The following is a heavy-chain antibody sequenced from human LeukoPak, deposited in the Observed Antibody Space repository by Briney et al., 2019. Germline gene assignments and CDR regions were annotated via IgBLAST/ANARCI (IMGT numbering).Heavy chain of an antibody. CDR2: IKSKADSGTL. Sequence: GGSLRLSCAASVFTFSNVFMSWVRQAPGKGLEWMGRIKSKADSGTLDYAAPVKVRFTISRDDSKHKVELQMNSLNIEDTGVYSCTTKVIGLPDYWGQGTLVTVSS. D-gene: IGHD2-21*01. CDR3: TTKVIGLPDY. V-gene: IGHV3-15*01. CDR1: VFTFSNVF. J-gene: IGHJ4*02.